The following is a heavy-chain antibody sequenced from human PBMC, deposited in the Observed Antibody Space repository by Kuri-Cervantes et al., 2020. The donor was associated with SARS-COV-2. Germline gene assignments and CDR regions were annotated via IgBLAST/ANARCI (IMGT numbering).Heavy chain of an antibody. V-gene: IGHV4-30-4*01. CDR1: GGSISSGDYY. Sequence: SQTLSLTCAVSGGSISSGDYYWSWIRQPPGKGLEWIGYIYYSGSTYYNPSLKSRVTISVDTSKNQFSLKLSSVTAADTAVYYCARDSASITIFGVVTRYGMDVWGQGNRVTVSS. CDR2: IYYSGST. CDR3: ARDSASITIFGVVTRYGMDV. D-gene: IGHD3-3*01. J-gene: IGHJ6*02.